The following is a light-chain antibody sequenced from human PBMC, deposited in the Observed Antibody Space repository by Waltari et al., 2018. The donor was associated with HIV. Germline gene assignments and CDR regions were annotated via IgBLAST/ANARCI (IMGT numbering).Light chain of an antibody. Sequence: QSALTQPVSVSGSPGQSLTISCTGTSSDAAGYNYVSWYQQHPGKAPKLMLYEVTNRPSGVSNRFSGSKSGNTASLTLSGLQAEDEADYYCSSYTSSSTLVFGGGTKLTVL. J-gene: IGLJ2*01. CDR1: SSDAAGYNY. CDR2: EVT. CDR3: SSYTSSSTLV. V-gene: IGLV2-14*01.